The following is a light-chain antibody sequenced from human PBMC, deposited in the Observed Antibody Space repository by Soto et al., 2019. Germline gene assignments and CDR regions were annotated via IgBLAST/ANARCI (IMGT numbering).Light chain of an antibody. Sequence: EIVLSRSPGTLSLSPGERATLSCRASQTIASRYLAWYQHQPGQAPRLHIYRTYARAPGNTDRFSGGGSETDFTLTISRLEREDFAVYYCQQYDTSPPTLGQGKRLEIK. CDR2: RTY. CDR3: QQYDTSPPT. V-gene: IGKV3-20*01. CDR1: QTIASRY. J-gene: IGKJ5*01.